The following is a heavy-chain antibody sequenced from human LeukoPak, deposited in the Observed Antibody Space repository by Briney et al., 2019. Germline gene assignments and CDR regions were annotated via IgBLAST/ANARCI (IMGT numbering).Heavy chain of an antibody. Sequence: PGGSLRLSCAASGFTFSSYWMSWVRQAPGKGLEWVANIKQDGSEGYYVDSVKGRFTISRDNAKNSLYLQMNSLRAEDTAVYYCARDHYDFWSGYYSWGQGTLVTVSS. CDR3: ARDHYDFWSGYYS. J-gene: IGHJ4*02. CDR2: IKQDGSEG. V-gene: IGHV3-7*01. D-gene: IGHD3-3*01. CDR1: GFTFSSYW.